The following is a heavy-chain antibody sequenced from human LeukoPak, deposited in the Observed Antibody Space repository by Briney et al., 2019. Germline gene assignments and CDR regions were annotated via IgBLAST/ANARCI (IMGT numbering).Heavy chain of an antibody. CDR2: ISPSGGGT. Sequence: ASVKVSCKASGYIISSYYIHWVRQAPGQELEWMGIISPSGGGTSYAQRFQGRVSVARDTSTNTVYMELSGLRSEDTAIYYCARCYRGYDYGPVYWGQGTLVTVSS. CDR3: ARCYRGYDYGPVY. J-gene: IGHJ4*02. CDR1: GYIISSYY. D-gene: IGHD5-12*01. V-gene: IGHV1-46*01.